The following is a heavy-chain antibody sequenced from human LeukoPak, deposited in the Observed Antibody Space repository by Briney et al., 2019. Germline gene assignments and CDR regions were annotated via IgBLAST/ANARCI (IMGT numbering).Heavy chain of an antibody. J-gene: IGHJ4*02. CDR3: AQQGIAAAGTEGTYFDY. CDR2: INHSGST. Sequence: SETLSLTCAVYGGSFSGYYWSWIRQPPGKGLEWIGEINHSGSTNYNPSLKSRVTISVDTSKNRFSLKLSSVTAADTAVYYCAQQGIAAAGTEGTYFDYWGQGTLVTVSS. D-gene: IGHD6-13*01. V-gene: IGHV4-34*01. CDR1: GGSFSGYY.